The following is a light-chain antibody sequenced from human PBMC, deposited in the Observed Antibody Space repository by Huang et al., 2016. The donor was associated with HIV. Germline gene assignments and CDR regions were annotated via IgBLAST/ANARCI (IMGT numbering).Light chain of an antibody. V-gene: IGKV3-11*01. CDR2: DAS. J-gene: IGKJ2*01. Sequence: DIVLPQSPATLSFSPGERATLSCRASQSVNTYFAWSQQKPGQAPRLLIYDASSRATGIPARFSGSGSGTDFALTISSLEPEDVAIYFCQQRNNWPRTFGQGTKLEIK. CDR1: QSVNTY. CDR3: QQRNNWPRT.